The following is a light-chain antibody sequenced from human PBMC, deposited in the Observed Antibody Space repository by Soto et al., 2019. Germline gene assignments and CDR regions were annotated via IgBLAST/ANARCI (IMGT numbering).Light chain of an antibody. Sequence: QSALTQPPSASGSPGQSVTISCTGTSSDLRDSDFISWYQLYPGKAPKLMIYEVTKRPSGVPDRFSGSKSVNTAYLTVSGLQAEDEAEYYCSSYADFNNVLFGGGTKLTVL. V-gene: IGLV2-8*01. CDR1: SSDLRDSDF. CDR3: SSYADFNNVL. CDR2: EVT. J-gene: IGLJ3*02.